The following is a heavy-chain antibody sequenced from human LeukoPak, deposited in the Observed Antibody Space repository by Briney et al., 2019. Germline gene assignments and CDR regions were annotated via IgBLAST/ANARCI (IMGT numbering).Heavy chain of an antibody. Sequence: GRSLRLSCATAGFTFSSYGMRWVRQAPGKGLEWVAVIWYDGSNKYYADSVKGRFTISRDNSKNTLYLQMNSLGPEDTAVYYCAKRAAAGTVGSSFDIWGQGTMVTVSS. CDR2: IWYDGSNK. J-gene: IGHJ3*02. V-gene: IGHV3-33*06. CDR3: AKRAAAGTVGSSFDI. D-gene: IGHD6-13*01. CDR1: GFTFSSYG.